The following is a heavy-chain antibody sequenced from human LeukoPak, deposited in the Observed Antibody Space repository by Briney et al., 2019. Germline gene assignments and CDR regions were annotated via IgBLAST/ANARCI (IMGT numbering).Heavy chain of an antibody. CDR1: GFTFSKYG. CDR2: ISDTGDST. CDR3: ATGAYCDH. V-gene: IGHV3-23*01. J-gene: IGHJ4*02. Sequence: GGTLRVSCAASGFTFSKYGMTWVRQAPGKGLEWVSTISDTGDSTYYADSVKGRFTISRDNSENTLYLQMNGLRAEDTAIYFCATGAYCDHWGQGTLVTVSS.